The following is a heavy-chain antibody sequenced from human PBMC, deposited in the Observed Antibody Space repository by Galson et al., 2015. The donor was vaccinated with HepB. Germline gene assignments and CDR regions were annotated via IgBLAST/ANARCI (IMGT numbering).Heavy chain of an antibody. J-gene: IGHJ6*02. CDR1: GGTFSSYA. D-gene: IGHD4-11*01. CDR3: ARDLSETTHYYYYGMDV. CDR2: ISAYNGNT. V-gene: IGHV1-18*01. Sequence: SVKVSCKASGGTFSSYAISWVRQAPGQGLEWMGWISAYNGNTNYAEKLQGRVIMTTDTSTSTAYMELRSLRSDDTAVYYCARDLSETTHYYYYGMDVWGQGTTVTVSS.